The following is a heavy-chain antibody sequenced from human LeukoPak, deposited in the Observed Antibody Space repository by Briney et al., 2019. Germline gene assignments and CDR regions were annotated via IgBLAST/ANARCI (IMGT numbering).Heavy chain of an antibody. V-gene: IGHV4-59*08. CDR2: IYYSGST. CDR1: GGSISSYY. J-gene: IGHJ6*02. Sequence: SETLSLTCTVSGGSISSYYWSWIRQPPGKGLEWIGYIYYSGSTNYNPSLKSRVTISVDTSKNQFSLKLSSVTAADTAVYYCARRLQQLVRCHYYYGMDVWGQGTTVTVSS. CDR3: ARRLQQLVRCHYYYGMDV. D-gene: IGHD6-13*01.